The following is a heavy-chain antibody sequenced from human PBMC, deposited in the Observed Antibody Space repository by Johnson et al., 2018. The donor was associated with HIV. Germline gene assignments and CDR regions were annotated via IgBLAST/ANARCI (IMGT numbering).Heavy chain of an antibody. CDR3: ARDPGWGAFDI. V-gene: IGHV3-30-3*01. Sequence: VQLVESGGGVVQPGRSLRLSCAASGFTFSSYAMHWVRQAPDKGLEWVAVISYDGSNKYYADSVKGRFTISRDNAKNSLYLQMNSLRAEDTALYYCARDPGWGAFDIWGQGTVVTVSS. D-gene: IGHD3-16*01. CDR1: GFTFSSYA. CDR2: ISYDGSNK. J-gene: IGHJ3*02.